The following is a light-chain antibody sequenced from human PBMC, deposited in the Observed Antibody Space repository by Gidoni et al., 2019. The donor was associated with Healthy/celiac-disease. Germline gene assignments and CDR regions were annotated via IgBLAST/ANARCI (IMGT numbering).Light chain of an antibody. V-gene: IGKV3-20*01. CDR2: GAS. J-gene: IGKJ1*01. Sequence: EIVLTPSPGTLSLSPGERATLSCRASQSVSSSYLAWYQQKPGQAPRLLIYGASSRATGIPDRFSGSGSWTDFTLTISRLEPEDFAVYYCHQYCSSPPWTFXXXTKVEIK. CDR1: QSVSSSY. CDR3: HQYCSSPPWT.